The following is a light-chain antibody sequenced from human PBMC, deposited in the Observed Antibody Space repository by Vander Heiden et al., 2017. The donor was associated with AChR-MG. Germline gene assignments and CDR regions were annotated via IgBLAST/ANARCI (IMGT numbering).Light chain of an antibody. Sequence: SYVLTQTPSVSAAPGQTARITCGGNDIGSKNVNWYQQKSGQAPVLVVYEDSDGPSGIPDRFSGSNSGNTAALTISRVEAGDEAAYYCHVWDTTTDQGVFGGGTKLTVL. V-gene: IGLV3-21*02. CDR2: EDS. CDR3: HVWDTTTDQGV. J-gene: IGLJ2*01. CDR1: DIGSKN.